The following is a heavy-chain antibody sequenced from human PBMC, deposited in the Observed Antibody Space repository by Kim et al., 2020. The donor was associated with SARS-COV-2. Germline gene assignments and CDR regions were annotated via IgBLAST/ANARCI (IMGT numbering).Heavy chain of an antibody. CDR3: AKSAGAYYYYYGMDV. D-gene: IGHD3-10*01. J-gene: IGHJ6*02. V-gene: IGHV3-9*01. Sequence: SVTGRFTISRDNAKNSLYLQMNSLRAEDTALYYCAKSAGAYYYYYGMDVWGQGTTVTVSS.